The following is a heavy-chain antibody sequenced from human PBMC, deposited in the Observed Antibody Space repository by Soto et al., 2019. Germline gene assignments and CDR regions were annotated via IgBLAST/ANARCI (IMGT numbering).Heavy chain of an antibody. Sequence: QLQLQESGPGLVKPSETLSLTCTVSGGSISSSSYYWGWIRQPPGKGLAWIGSIYYSGSTYYNPSLKSRVTISVHTSKIQFSLTLSSVTAADTAVYSCARHPTQAGSWFDPWGQGTLVTVSS. D-gene: IGHD6-19*01. CDR3: ARHPTQAGSWFDP. CDR2: IYYSGST. CDR1: GGSISSSSYY. J-gene: IGHJ5*02. V-gene: IGHV4-39*01.